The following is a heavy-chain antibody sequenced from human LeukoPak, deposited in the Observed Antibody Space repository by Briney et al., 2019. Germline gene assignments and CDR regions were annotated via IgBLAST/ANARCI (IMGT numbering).Heavy chain of an antibody. CDR1: GGSISSYY. CDR2: IYYSGST. CDR3: ARGDGYNWRYFDY. V-gene: IGHV4-59*01. J-gene: IGHJ4*02. Sequence: SEALSLTCTVSGGSISSYYWRWIRQPPGKGLEWIGHIYYSGSTNYNPSLKSRVTISVDTSKNQFSLKLSSVTAADTAVYYCARGDGYNWRYFDYSGQGTLVTVSS. D-gene: IGHD5-24*01.